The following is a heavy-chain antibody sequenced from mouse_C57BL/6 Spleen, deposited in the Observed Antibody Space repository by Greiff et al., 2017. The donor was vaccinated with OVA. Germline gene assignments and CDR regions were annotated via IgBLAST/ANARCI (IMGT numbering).Heavy chain of an antibody. V-gene: IGHV1-53*01. D-gene: IGHD1-1*01. CDR1: GYTFTSYW. CDR2: INPSNGGP. Sequence: QVQLQQPGTELVKPGASVKLSCKASGYTFTSYWMHWVKQRPGQGLAWIGNINPSNGGPNYNEKLKSKATLTVDKSSSTAYMQLSSLTSEDSAVCYCAREHVLLPGWGTGTTVTVSS. J-gene: IGHJ1*03. CDR3: AREHVLLPG.